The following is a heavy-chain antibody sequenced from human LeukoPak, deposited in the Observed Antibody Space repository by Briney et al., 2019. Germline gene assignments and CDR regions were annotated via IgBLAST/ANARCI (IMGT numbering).Heavy chain of an antibody. CDR1: GFTFDDYG. CDR2: ISWNSGSI. J-gene: IGHJ4*02. D-gene: IGHD3-16*01. CDR3: AKAPRGNDDYFDY. Sequence: GGSLRLSCAASGFTFDDYGMHWVRQAPGKGLEWVSGISWNSGSIGYADSVEGRFTISRDNAKNSLYLQMNSLRAEDTALYYCAKAPRGNDDYFDYWGQGTLVNVSS. V-gene: IGHV3-9*01.